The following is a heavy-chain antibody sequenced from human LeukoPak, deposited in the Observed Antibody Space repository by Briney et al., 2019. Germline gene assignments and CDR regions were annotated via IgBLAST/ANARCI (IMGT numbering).Heavy chain of an antibody. V-gene: IGHV4-39*01. CDR1: GDSISSSNSY. J-gene: IGHJ4*02. CDR2: IYYSGNT. Sequence: TSETLSLTCIVSGDSISSSNSYWGWIRQPPGKGLEWIGSIYYSGNTYYNASLKSRVSISVDTSKNHFSLRLTSVTAADTAVYYCARQTGSGLFILPGGQGTLVTVSS. CDR3: ARQTGSGLFILP. D-gene: IGHD3/OR15-3a*01.